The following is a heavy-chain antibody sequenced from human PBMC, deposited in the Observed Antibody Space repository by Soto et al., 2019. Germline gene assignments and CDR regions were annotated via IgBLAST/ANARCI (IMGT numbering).Heavy chain of an antibody. V-gene: IGHV3-64*01. CDR2: ISSNGGST. D-gene: IGHD6-19*01. Sequence: TGGSLRLSCAASGFTFSGYAMHWVRQAPGKGLEYVSAISSNGGSTYYANSVKGRFTISRDNSKNTLYLQMGSLRAEDMAVYYCARSDNSGPDYWGQGTXVTVSS. CDR3: ARSDNSGPDY. CDR1: GFTFSGYA. J-gene: IGHJ4*02.